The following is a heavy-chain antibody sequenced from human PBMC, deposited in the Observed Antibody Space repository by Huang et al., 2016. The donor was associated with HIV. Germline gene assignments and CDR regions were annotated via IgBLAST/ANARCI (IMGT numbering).Heavy chain of an antibody. CDR3: ASGQRMRESDIVATIPVS. J-gene: IGHJ5*02. CDR2: INPGKGNT. Sequence: QVHLVQSGPEVKKPGASVKVSCKASGYNFTSRGLHWVRQAPGQRLEWMGYINPGKGNTKYSPKFQDRVTLTGDMSANTAYMQLSRLTSEDTAVYYCASGQRMRESDIVATIPVSWGQGALVTVSS. D-gene: IGHD5-12*01. V-gene: IGHV1-3*01. CDR1: GYNFTSRG.